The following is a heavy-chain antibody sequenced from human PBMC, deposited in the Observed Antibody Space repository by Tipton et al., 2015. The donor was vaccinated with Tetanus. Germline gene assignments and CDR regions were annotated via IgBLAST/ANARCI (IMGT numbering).Heavy chain of an antibody. J-gene: IGHJ4*02. CDR2: IYYTGNT. CDR1: GTSISSDTYY. CDR3: ARRSVSARFDD. Sequence: TLSLTCTVSGTSISSDTYYWSWIRQHPERGLEWMGYIYYTGNTYYNPSLKSRVTISVDMSKNQFSLKLRSVTAADTAVYYCARRSVSARFDDWGQGAQVTVSS. D-gene: IGHD6-6*01. V-gene: IGHV4-31*03.